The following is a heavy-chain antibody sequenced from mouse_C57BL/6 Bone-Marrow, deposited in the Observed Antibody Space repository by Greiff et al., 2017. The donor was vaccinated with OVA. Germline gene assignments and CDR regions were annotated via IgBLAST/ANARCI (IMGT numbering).Heavy chain of an antibody. CDR3: ARNITTVVAPRGLYYAMDY. CDR1: GFTFSSYG. CDR2: ISSGGSYT. D-gene: IGHD1-1*01. J-gene: IGHJ4*01. V-gene: IGHV5-6*01. Sequence: EVHLVESGGDLVKPGGSLKLSCAASGFTFSSYGMSWVRQTPDKRLEWVATISSGGSYTYYPDSVKGRFTISRDNAKNTLYLQMSSLKSEDTAMYYCARNITTVVAPRGLYYAMDYWGQGTSVTVSS.